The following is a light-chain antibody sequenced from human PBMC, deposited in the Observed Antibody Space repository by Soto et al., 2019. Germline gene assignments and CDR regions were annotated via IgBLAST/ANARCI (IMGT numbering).Light chain of an antibody. CDR1: QDINNY. J-gene: IGKJ3*01. V-gene: IGKV1-27*01. CDR2: AAS. Sequence: DIQMTQSPSSLSASVGDRVTITCRASQDINNYLAWYQQKPGKAPKLLIYAASTLQSGVPSRFSGSGSGTDFTLTISSLQPEDVAIYYCQRYRSPLPFTFGPGTKVDIK. CDR3: QRYRSPLPFT.